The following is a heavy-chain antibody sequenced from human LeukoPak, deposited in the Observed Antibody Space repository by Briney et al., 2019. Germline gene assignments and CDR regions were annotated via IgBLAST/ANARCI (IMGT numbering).Heavy chain of an antibody. CDR1: GGTFSSYA. V-gene: IGHV1-69*06. CDR3: ARGEWYCSGGSCYPMDAFDI. CDR2: IIPIFGTA. D-gene: IGHD2-15*01. J-gene: IGHJ3*02. Sequence: SVKVSCKASGGTFSSYAISWVRQAPGQGLEWMGGIIPIFGTANYAQKFQGRVTITADKSTSTAYMELSSLRSEDTAVYYCARGEWYCSGGSCYPMDAFDIWGQGTMVTVSS.